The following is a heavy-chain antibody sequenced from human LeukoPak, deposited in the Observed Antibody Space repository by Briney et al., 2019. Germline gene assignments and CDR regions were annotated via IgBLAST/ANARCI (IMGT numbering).Heavy chain of an antibody. CDR1: GGSISSHY. D-gene: IGHD3-16*01. CDR2: IYYSGST. J-gene: IGHJ4*02. V-gene: IGHV4-59*11. Sequence: SETLSLTCTVSGGSISSHYWSWIRQLPGKGLEWIGYIYYSGSTNYNPSLKSRVTISVDTSKNQFSLKLSSVTAADTAVYYCARLYAAFDYWGQGTLVTVSS. CDR3: ARLYAAFDY.